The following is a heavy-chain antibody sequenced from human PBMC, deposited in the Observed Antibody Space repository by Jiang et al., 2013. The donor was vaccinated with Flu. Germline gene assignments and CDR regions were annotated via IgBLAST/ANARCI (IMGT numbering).Heavy chain of an antibody. CDR3: ARAHYNTSPGTVYYYYMDV. V-gene: IGHV4-59*11. CDR1: GVSMSSHY. D-gene: IGHD1-14*01. J-gene: IGHJ6*03. Sequence: GSGLVKPSETLSLTCTVSGVSMSSHYWTWIRQPPGKGLEWIGYIHYSGSTNYNASLKSRVAISVDASKNQVSLKLSSVTAADTALYYCARAHYNTSPGTVYYYYMDVWGKGTTVTVSS. CDR2: IHYSGST.